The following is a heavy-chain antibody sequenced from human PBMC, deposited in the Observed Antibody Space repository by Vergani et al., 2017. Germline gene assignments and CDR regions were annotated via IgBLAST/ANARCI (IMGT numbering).Heavy chain of an antibody. J-gene: IGHJ6*03. CDR1: GFTFSSYA. D-gene: IGHD2-2*01. CDR3: AKGRFTSYYMDV. Sequence: VQLVESGGGVVQPGRSLRLSCAASGFTFSSYAMSWVRQAPGKGLEWVSVIYSGGSSTYYADSVKGRFTISRDNSKNTLYLQMNSLRAEDTAVYYCAKGRFTSYYMDVWGKGTTVTVSS. CDR2: IYSGGSST. V-gene: IGHV3-23*03.